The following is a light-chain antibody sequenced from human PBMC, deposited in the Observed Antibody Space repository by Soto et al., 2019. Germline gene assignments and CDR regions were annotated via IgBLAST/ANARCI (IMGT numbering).Light chain of an antibody. Sequence: QSVLTQPASVSASPGQSITISCTGTSSDVGGYDLVSWYQQHPGKAPKLIIYEVSERPSGVSDRFSGSKSGNTASLTISGLQAEDEADYYCCSYAGGSTLVFGGGTKLTVL. CDR1: SSDVGGYDL. CDR3: CSYAGGSTLV. V-gene: IGLV2-23*02. J-gene: IGLJ2*01. CDR2: EVS.